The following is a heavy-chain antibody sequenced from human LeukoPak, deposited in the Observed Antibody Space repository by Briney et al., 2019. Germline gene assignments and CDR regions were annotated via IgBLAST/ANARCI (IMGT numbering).Heavy chain of an antibody. V-gene: IGHV3-33*06. D-gene: IGHD3-22*01. CDR2: IWYDGSNE. CDR1: GFSINSYG. CDR3: AKDYYDSSGYHGSAGYFDY. Sequence: GGSLRLSCTASGFSINSYGMHWDRQAPGKGLEWVAVIWYDGSNENYADSVKGRFTISRDNSKNTLYLQMNSLRAEDTAVYYCAKDYYDSSGYHGSAGYFDYWGQGALVTVSS. J-gene: IGHJ4*02.